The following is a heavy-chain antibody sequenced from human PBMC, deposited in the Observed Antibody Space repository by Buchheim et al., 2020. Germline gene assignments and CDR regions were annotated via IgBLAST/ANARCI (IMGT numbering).Heavy chain of an antibody. Sequence: EVQLLESGGGLVQPGGSLRLSCAASGFTFSSYAMSWVRQAPGKGLEWVSAISGSGGSTYYADSVKGRFTISRDNSKNTLYLQMNSLGAEDTAVYYCAKAGGGSGRGARAVRYYGMDVWGQGTT. J-gene: IGHJ6*02. CDR1: GFTFSSYA. V-gene: IGHV3-23*01. D-gene: IGHD3-10*01. CDR3: AKAGGGSGRGARAVRYYGMDV. CDR2: ISGSGGST.